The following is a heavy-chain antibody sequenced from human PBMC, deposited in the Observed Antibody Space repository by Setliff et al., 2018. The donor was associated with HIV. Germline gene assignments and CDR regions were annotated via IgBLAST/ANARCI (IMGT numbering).Heavy chain of an antibody. D-gene: IGHD3-3*01. J-gene: IGHJ1*01. Sequence: ASVKVSCKASGYTFTTYYIHWVRQAPGQGLEWLGVINPSGGSTSYAQKFQGRVTMTRDTSTHTVYMELTSLRSEDTAVYYCAVTIFGVVTHGYFQHWGQGTLVTVSS. CDR1: GYTFTTYY. CDR2: INPSGGST. CDR3: AVTIFGVVTHGYFQH. V-gene: IGHV1-46*03.